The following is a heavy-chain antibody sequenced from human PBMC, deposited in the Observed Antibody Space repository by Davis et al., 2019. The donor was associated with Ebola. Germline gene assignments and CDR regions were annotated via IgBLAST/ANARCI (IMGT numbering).Heavy chain of an antibody. CDR2: INPSGGST. D-gene: IGHD6-19*01. V-gene: IGHV1-46*01. Sequence: ASVKVSCKASGYTFTSYYMHWVRQAPGQGLEWMGIINPSGGSTSYAQKFQGRVTMTRDTSTSTVYMELSSLRSGDTAVYYCASEQWLVQTPNYYYYYGMDVWGQGTTVTVSS. J-gene: IGHJ6*02. CDR3: ASEQWLVQTPNYYYYYGMDV. CDR1: GYTFTSYY.